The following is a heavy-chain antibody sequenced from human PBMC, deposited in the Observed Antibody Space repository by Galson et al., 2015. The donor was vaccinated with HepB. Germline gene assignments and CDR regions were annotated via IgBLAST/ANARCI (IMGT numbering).Heavy chain of an antibody. D-gene: IGHD3-9*01. J-gene: IGHJ4*02. CDR1: GFSLSTRGMC. CDR2: IDWDDDK. V-gene: IGHV2-70*01. Sequence: PALVKPTQTLTLTCTFSGFSLSTRGMCVSWIRQPPGKALEWLALIDWDDDKYYSTSLKTRLTISKDTSKNQVVLTMTNMDPVDTATYYCARATDDRYYFDYWGQGTLVTVSS. CDR3: ARATDDRYYFDY.